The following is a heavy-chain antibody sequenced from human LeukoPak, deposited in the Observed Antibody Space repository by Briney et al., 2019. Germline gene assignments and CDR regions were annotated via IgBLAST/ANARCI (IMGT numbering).Heavy chain of an antibody. CDR3: ARAVDYGDFYPSPFDY. D-gene: IGHD4-17*01. V-gene: IGHV3-66*01. CDR2: IYSGGST. CDR1: GFTVSSNY. J-gene: IGHJ4*02. Sequence: PGGSLRLSCAASGFTVSSNYMSWVRQAPGKGLGWVSVIYSGGSTYYADSVKGRFTISRDNSKNSLYLQMNSRRAEDTAVYYCARAVDYGDFYPSPFDYWGQGTLVTVS.